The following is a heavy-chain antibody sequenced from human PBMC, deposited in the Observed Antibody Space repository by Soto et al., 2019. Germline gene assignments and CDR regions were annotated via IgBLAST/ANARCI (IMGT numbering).Heavy chain of an antibody. CDR3: ARSGSGYSYGYIALHT. V-gene: IGHV3-30-3*01. CDR1: GFTFISYA. D-gene: IGHD5-18*01. Sequence: GGSLRLSCAASGFTFISYAMHWVLQAPGKGLEWVAVISYDGSNKYYADSVKGRFTISRDNSKNTLYLQMNSLRAEDTAVYYCARSGSGYSYGYIALHTWRQATMVTVSS. CDR2: ISYDGSNK. J-gene: IGHJ3*02.